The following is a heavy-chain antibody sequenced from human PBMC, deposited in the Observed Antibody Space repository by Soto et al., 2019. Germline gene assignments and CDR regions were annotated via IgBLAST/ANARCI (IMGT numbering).Heavy chain of an antibody. D-gene: IGHD3-3*01. CDR2: IYYSGSS. Sequence: SETLSLTCTVSGGSIISGDYYWIWIRQPPGKGLEWIGYIYYSGSSYYNPSLKSRVSISIDTSKNQFSLKLSSVTAADTAVYYCARSRISIFGILIIGSSFDPWGQGSLVTVSS. CDR1: GGSIISGDYY. J-gene: IGHJ5*02. CDR3: ARSRISIFGILIIGSSFDP. V-gene: IGHV4-30-4*01.